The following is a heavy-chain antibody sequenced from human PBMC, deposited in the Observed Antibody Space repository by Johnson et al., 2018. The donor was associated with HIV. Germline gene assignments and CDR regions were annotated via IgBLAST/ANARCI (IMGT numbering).Heavy chain of an antibody. D-gene: IGHD5-18*01. V-gene: IGHV3-66*02. Sequence: VQLVESGGGLAQPGGSLRLSCAASGITVSSNYMSWVRQAPGKGLEWVSVIFTVGDVYYADSVKGRFTIYRDNSKNILYLQMNSLRPEDTAVDYCASDGRDMVTRGSFEVWGQGTVVTVSS. CDR1: GITVSSNY. CDR3: ASDGRDMVTRGSFEV. J-gene: IGHJ3*01. CDR2: IFTVGDV.